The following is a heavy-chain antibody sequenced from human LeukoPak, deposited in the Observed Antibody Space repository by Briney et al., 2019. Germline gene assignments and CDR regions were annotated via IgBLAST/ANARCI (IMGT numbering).Heavy chain of an antibody. D-gene: IGHD5-18*01. CDR2: IYYSGST. CDR1: GGSISSYY. V-gene: IGHV4-59*01. J-gene: IGHJ4*02. CDR3: ARGDGYSYGPHEGHTFDY. Sequence: SETLSLTCTVSGGSISSYYWSWIRQPPGKGLEWIGYIYYSGSTNYNPSLKSRVTISVDTSKNQFSLKLSSVTAADTAVYYCARGDGYSYGPHEGHTFDYWGQGTLVTVSS.